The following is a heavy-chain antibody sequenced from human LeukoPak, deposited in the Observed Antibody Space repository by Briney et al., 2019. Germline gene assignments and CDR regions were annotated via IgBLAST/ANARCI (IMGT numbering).Heavy chain of an antibody. J-gene: IGHJ4*02. CDR1: GFTFSSYA. Sequence: GRSLRLSCAASGFTFSSYAMHWVRQAPGKGLEWVAVISYDGSNKYYADSVKGRLTISRDNSKNTLYLQMNSLRAEDTAVYYCTREFRGYSYGMDYWGQGTLVTVSS. CDR3: TREFRGYSYGMDY. CDR2: ISYDGSNK. D-gene: IGHD5-18*01. V-gene: IGHV3-30-3*01.